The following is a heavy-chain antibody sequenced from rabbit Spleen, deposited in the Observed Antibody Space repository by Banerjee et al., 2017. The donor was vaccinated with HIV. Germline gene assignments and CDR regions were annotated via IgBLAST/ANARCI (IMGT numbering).Heavy chain of an antibody. J-gene: IGHJ4*01. CDR2: IYTGTSGRT. Sequence: QEQLVESGGGLVQPEGSLTLTCKASGFDLSNYYYMCWVRQAPGKGLEWIACIYTGTSGRTYYASWAKGRFTISKTSSTTVTLQMTSLTAADTATYFCTRGYPSSSDRFSLWGPGTLVTVS. V-gene: IGHV1S45*01. D-gene: IGHD8-1*01. CDR3: TRGYPSSSDRFSL. CDR1: GFDLSNYYY.